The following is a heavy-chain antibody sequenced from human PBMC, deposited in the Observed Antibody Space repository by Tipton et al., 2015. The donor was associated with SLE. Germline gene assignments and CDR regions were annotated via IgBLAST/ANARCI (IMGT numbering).Heavy chain of an antibody. CDR2: IYYSGGT. J-gene: IGHJ5*02. V-gene: IGHV4-59*08. CDR1: GGSISSYH. D-gene: IGHD3-9*01. CDR3: ARLLGTTLTTGDWFDP. Sequence: LVQPSETLSLTCTVSGGSISSYHWSWIRQSPGKGLEWIGYIYYSGGTNYNPTLKSRVTISIDASRKQFSLKLTSVTAADTAIYYCARLLGTTLTTGDWFDPWGQGILVTVST.